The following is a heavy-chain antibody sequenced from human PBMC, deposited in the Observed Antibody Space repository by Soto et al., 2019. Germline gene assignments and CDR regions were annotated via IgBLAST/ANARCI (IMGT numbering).Heavy chain of an antibody. J-gene: IGHJ4*02. CDR3: ARDTFGGAYDFLH. CDR1: GFTGSSFY. CDR2: ISSGGST. Sequence: EVQLVESGGGLVQPGGSLRLSCAASGFTGSSFYMTWVRQAPGKGLQWVAVISSGGSTYYADSVKGRFTISRDNSKNTLYLEMNSLRAEDTAVYYCARDTFGGAYDFLHGGQGTLVTVSS. V-gene: IGHV3-66*01. D-gene: IGHD3-3*01.